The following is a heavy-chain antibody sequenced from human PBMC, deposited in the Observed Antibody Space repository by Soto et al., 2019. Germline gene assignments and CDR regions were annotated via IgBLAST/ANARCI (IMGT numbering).Heavy chain of an antibody. D-gene: IGHD4-17*01. J-gene: IGHJ4*01. CDR1: GFSITTSGVG. V-gene: IGHV2-5*02. CDR2: IYWDDDQ. Sequence: QISLKESGPTLVKPTQSLTLTCTLSGFSITTSGVGVGWVRQPPGKALEWLALIYWDDDQRFCPSLKSRLAISKDIAKTQVVLTMTNVDPVDTGTSFCAHTKGPYGDYLFDYWGHGTLVTVSS. CDR3: AHTKGPYGDYLFDY.